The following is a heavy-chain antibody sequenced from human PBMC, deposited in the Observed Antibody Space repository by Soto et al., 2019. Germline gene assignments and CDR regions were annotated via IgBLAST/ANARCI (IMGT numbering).Heavy chain of an antibody. CDR1: GGSISSGSYY. CDR3: ARGHGGITIFGAPGHFDY. J-gene: IGHJ4*02. V-gene: IGHV4-39*01. Sequence: QLQLQESGPGLVKPSETLSLTCTVSGGSISSGSYYWGWIRQPPGKGLEWIGSIYYSGSTYYNTSLKSRVTISVDTSKNQFSLKLSSVTAADTAVYFCARGHGGITIFGAPGHFDYWGQGTLVTVSS. CDR2: IYYSGST. D-gene: IGHD3-3*01.